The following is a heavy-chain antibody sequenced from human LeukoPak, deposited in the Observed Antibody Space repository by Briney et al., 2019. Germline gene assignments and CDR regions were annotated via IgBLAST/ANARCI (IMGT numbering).Heavy chain of an antibody. D-gene: IGHD4-17*01. J-gene: IGHJ5*02. V-gene: IGHV3-33*01. CDR3: AREDYGDYRYNWLDP. Sequence: GSLRLSCAASGFTFSSYGTHWVRQAPGKGLEWVAVIWYDGSNKYYADSVKGRFTISRDNSKNTLYLQMNSLRAEDTAVYYCAREDYGDYRYNWLDPWGQGTLVTVSS. CDR1: GFTFSSYG. CDR2: IWYDGSNK.